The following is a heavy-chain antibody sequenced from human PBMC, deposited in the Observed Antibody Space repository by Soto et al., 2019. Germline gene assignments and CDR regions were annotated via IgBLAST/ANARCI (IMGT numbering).Heavy chain of an antibody. Sequence: QVQLVQSGAEVKKPGASVKVSCKASGYTFTRYAMHWVRQAPGQGLEWMGWINTGNGNTHYSQKFQGRVTFTRDASATTAYIELSSLTSEDTAVYYCARNVDYFDPWGQGTLVTVSS. V-gene: IGHV1-3*04. CDR2: INTGNGNT. J-gene: IGHJ5*02. D-gene: IGHD4-17*01. CDR3: ARNVDYFDP. CDR1: GYTFTRYA.